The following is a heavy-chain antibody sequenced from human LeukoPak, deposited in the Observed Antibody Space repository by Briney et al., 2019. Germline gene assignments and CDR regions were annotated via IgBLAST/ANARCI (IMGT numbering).Heavy chain of an antibody. Sequence: GGSLRLSCAASGFTFSTYSMYWVREAPGKGLEWVSSISRSSSSINYADSVKGRFTISRDNAKNSLYLQMNSLRAEDTAVYYCARDLSSLAPSFDDWGQGTLVTVSS. J-gene: IGHJ4*02. CDR3: ARDLSSLAPSFDD. CDR2: ISRSSSSI. V-gene: IGHV3-21*01. CDR1: GFTFSTYS. D-gene: IGHD6-19*01.